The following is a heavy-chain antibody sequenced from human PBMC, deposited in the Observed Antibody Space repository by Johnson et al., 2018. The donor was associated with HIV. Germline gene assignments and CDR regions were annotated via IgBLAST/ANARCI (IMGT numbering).Heavy chain of an antibody. V-gene: IGHV3-30*04. D-gene: IGHD1-26*01. Sequence: QVQLVESGGGVVQPGRSLRLSCAASGFTFSTYALHWVRQAPGKGLEWVAVISYDGSNKYYADSVTGRFTISRDNSKNTLYLQMNSLRAEDTAVYYCARVRRSGTYYVDAFDIWGQGTMVTVSS. CDR3: ARVRRSGTYYVDAFDI. CDR2: ISYDGSNK. J-gene: IGHJ3*02. CDR1: GFTFSTYA.